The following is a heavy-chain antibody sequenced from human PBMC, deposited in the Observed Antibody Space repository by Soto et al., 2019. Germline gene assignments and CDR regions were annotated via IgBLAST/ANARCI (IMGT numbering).Heavy chain of an antibody. CDR3: ARGVVPAATLFLIDY. Sequence: ASVKVSCKASGYTFTGYYMHWVRQAPGQGLEWMGWINPNSGGTNYAQKFQGWVTMTRDTSISTAYMELSRLRSDGTAVYYCARGVVPAATLFLIDYWGQGTLVTVSS. CDR2: INPNSGGT. CDR1: GYTFTGYY. V-gene: IGHV1-2*04. D-gene: IGHD2-2*01. J-gene: IGHJ4*02.